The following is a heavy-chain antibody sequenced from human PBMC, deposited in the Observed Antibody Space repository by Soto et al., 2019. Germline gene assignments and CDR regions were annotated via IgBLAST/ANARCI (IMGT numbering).Heavy chain of an antibody. D-gene: IGHD2-2*01. V-gene: IGHV4-34*01. CDR2: INHSGST. CDR1: GGSFSGYY. Sequence: SSETLSLTCAVYGGSFSGYYWSWIRQPPGKGLEWIGEINHSGSTNYNPSLKSRVTISVDTSKNQFSLKLSSVTAADTAVYYCARAVVVVPAATYYYYGMDVWRQGTTVTVSS. CDR3: ARAVVVVPAATYYYYGMDV. J-gene: IGHJ6*02.